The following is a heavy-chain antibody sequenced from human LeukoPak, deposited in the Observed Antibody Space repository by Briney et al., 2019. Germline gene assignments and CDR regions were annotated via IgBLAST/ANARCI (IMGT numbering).Heavy chain of an antibody. CDR1: GGSISSSSYY. CDR2: IYYSGST. Sequence: SETLSLTCTVSGGSISSSSYYWGWIRQPPGKGLEWIVSIYYSGSTYYNPSLKSRVTISVDTSKNQFSLKLSSVTAADTAVYYCARRLVGTSVLNDAFDIWGQGTMVTVSS. V-gene: IGHV4-39*01. D-gene: IGHD2-15*01. J-gene: IGHJ3*02. CDR3: ARRLVGTSVLNDAFDI.